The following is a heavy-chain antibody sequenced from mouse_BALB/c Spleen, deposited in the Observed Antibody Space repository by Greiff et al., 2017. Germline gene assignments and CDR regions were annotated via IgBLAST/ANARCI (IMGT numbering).Heavy chain of an antibody. Sequence: DVKLQESGPSLVKPSQTLSLTCSVTGDSITSGYWNWIRKFPGNKLEYMGYISYSGSTYYNPSLKSRISITRDTSKNQYYLQLNSVTTEDTATYYCARGDYGYRFFLAYWGQGTLVTVSA. CDR3: ARGDYGYRFFLAY. CDR2: ISYSGST. J-gene: IGHJ3*01. CDR1: GDSITSGY. D-gene: IGHD1-2*01. V-gene: IGHV3-8*02.